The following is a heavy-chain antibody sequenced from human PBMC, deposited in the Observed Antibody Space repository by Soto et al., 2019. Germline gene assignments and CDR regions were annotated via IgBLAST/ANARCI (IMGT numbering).Heavy chain of an antibody. V-gene: IGHV4-31*03. CDR3: ARDLDDSSGYYSYGMDV. Sequence: PSETLSLTCTVSGGSISSGGYYWSWIRQHPGKGLEWIGYIYYSGSTYYNPSLKSRVTISVDTSKNQFSLKLSSVTAADTAVYYCARDLDDSSGYYSYGMDVWGQGTTVTVSS. D-gene: IGHD3-22*01. J-gene: IGHJ6*02. CDR1: GGSISSGGYY. CDR2: IYYSGST.